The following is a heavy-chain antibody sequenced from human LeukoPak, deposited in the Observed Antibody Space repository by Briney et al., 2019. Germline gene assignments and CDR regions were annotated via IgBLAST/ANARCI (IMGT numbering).Heavy chain of an antibody. CDR3: ARGLVLESYYCYMDV. CDR2: IYTSGST. Sequence: SETLSLTCTVSGGSISSGSYYWSWIRQPAGKGLEWIGRIYTSGSTNYNPSLKSRVTISVDTSKNQFSLKLSSVTAADTAVYYCARGLVLESYYCYMDVWGKGTTVTVSS. J-gene: IGHJ6*03. D-gene: IGHD2/OR15-2a*01. CDR1: GGSISSGSYY. V-gene: IGHV4-61*02.